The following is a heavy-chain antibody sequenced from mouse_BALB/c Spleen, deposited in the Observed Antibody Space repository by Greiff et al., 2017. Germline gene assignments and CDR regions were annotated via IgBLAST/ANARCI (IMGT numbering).Heavy chain of an antibody. CDR1: GFTFSSYT. D-gene: IGHD2-1*01. V-gene: IGHV5-6-4*01. J-gene: IGHJ1*01. CDR3: TRGYYGNYDWYFDV. CDR2: ISSGGSYT. Sequence: EVQLVESGGGLVKPGGSLKLSCAASGFTFSSYTMSWVRQTPEKRLEWVATISSGGSYTYYPDSVKGRFTISRDTAKNTLYLQMRSLKSEDTAMYYCTRGYYGNYDWYFDVWGEGTTVTVSS.